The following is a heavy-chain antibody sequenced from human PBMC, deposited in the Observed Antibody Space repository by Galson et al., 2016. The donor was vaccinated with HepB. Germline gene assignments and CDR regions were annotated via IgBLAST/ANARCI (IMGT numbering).Heavy chain of an antibody. J-gene: IGHJ4*03. CDR1: GFSFSTAW. V-gene: IGHV3-15*01. CDR3: TVCGLTGDLDY. CDR2: SKSKTEGGAI. D-gene: IGHD3-9*01. Sequence: SLRLSCAASGFSFSTAWMTWVRQAPGKGLEWIGRSKSKTEGGAIDYAAPVRGRLTIQRDDSRDTLFPQMNSLQFEDTAVYYFTVCGLTGDLDYWGRGTRVAVSS.